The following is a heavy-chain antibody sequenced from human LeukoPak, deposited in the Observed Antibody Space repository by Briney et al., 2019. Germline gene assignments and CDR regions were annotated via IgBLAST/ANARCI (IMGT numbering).Heavy chain of an antibody. CDR2: IKEDGSEK. Sequence: GGSLRLSCAASGFTFINSWMNWVRQAPGRGLEWVANIKEDGSEKYYVDSVKGRFTISRDNAKNSLYLDMNSLRDEDTAIYYCARHRGIAIWGQGTLVTVSS. CDR1: GFTFINSW. D-gene: IGHD5-18*01. V-gene: IGHV3-7*01. CDR3: ARHRGIAI. J-gene: IGHJ4*02.